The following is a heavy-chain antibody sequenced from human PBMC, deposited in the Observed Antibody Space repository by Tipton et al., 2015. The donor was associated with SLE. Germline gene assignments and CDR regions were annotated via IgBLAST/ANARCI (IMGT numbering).Heavy chain of an antibody. CDR2: IYSSGSA. D-gene: IGHD5-12*01. V-gene: IGHV4-61*02. J-gene: IGHJ4*02. CDR1: GGSISGGGYY. CDR3: ARVVVECMSHSCYNFDS. Sequence: TLSLTCTVSGGSISGGGYYWSWIRQPAGKGLEWIGRIYSSGSANYNPSLRSRASISVDTSKNRFSLTLSSVTAADTAVYYCARVVVECMSHSCYNFDSWGQGTLVTVSS.